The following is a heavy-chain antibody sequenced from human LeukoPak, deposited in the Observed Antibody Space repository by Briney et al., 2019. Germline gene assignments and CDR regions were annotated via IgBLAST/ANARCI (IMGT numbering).Heavy chain of an antibody. CDR1: GDSINSLDL. V-gene: IGHV4-4*02. CDR2: MYLSGTT. Sequence: PSGTLSLTCTVSGDSINSLDLWSWVRQPPGKGLEWIGEMYLSGTTHSNPSVKSRVTISIDKSKNQFSLKLSSVTAADTAVCYCARIRHWGQGTLVTVSS. J-gene: IGHJ1*01. CDR3: ARIRH.